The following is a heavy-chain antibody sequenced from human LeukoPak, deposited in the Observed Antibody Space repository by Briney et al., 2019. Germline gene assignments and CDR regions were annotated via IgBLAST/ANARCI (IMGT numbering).Heavy chain of an antibody. CDR2: ISWNSGSI. Sequence: GRSLRLSCAASGFTFDDYAMHWVRQAPGKGLEWVSGISWNSGSIGYADSVKGRFTISRDNAKNSLYLQMNSLRGEDTAVYFCAKGRSKIISGGVASRAQYYFDYWGQGTLVTVSS. V-gene: IGHV3-9*01. D-gene: IGHD3-3*01. J-gene: IGHJ4*02. CDR1: GFTFDDYA. CDR3: AKGRSKIISGGVASRAQYYFDY.